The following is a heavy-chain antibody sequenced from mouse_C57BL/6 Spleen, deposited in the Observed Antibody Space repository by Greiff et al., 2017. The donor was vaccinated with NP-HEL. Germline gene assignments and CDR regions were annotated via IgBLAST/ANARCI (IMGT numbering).Heavy chain of an antibody. V-gene: IGHV1-78*01. CDR3: ARDGDYYSNDGPPKTGIDY. J-gene: IGHJ2*01. Sequence: VQLQQSDAELVKPGASVKISCKVSGYTFTDHTIHWMKQRPEQGLEWIGYIYPRDGSTKYNEKFKGKATLTADKSSSTAYMQLNSLTSEDSAVYFCARDGDYYSNDGPPKTGIDYWGQGTTLTVSS. D-gene: IGHD2-5*01. CDR1: GYTFTDHT. CDR2: IYPRDGST.